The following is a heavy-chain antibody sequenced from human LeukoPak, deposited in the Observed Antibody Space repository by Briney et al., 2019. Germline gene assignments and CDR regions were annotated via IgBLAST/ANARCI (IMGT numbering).Heavy chain of an antibody. CDR1: GYTFAKYW. Sequence: GESLKISCQASGYTFAKYWIGWVRQMPGKGLEWIGIIYPGDSDTIYGRSFQGQVTISVDKSINTAYLQWSSLKASYTAKDYCARPGNSSGWHDFDYWGQGTLVTVSS. CDR3: ARPGNSSGWHDFDY. D-gene: IGHD6-19*01. V-gene: IGHV5-51*01. J-gene: IGHJ4*02. CDR2: IYPGDSDT.